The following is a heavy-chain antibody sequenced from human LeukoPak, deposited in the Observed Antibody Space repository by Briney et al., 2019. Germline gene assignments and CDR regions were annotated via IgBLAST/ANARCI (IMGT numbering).Heavy chain of an antibody. CDR3: AKSNGYGSIDI. V-gene: IGHV4-34*01. Sequence: PSETLSLTCAVYGGSFSGYYWSWIRQPPGKGLEWIGEINHSGSTNYNPSLKSRVTISLDTSRSQFSLKLNSVTAADTAVYYCAKSNGYGSIDIWGQGTMVTVSS. D-gene: IGHD3-22*01. CDR2: INHSGST. J-gene: IGHJ3*02. CDR1: GGSFSGYY.